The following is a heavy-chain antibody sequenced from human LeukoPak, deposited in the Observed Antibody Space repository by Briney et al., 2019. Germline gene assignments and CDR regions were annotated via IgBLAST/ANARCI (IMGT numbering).Heavy chain of an antibody. V-gene: IGHV3-30*02. J-gene: IGHJ5*02. Sequence: GSLRLSCGASGFTFSSYGMHWVRQAPGKGLEWVAFIRYDGSNKYYADSVKGRFTISRDNSKNTLYLQMNSLRAEDTAVYYCAKDTGPYHCSSTSCYHREYNWFDPWGQGTLVTVSS. D-gene: IGHD2-2*01. CDR2: IRYDGSNK. CDR1: GFTFSSYG. CDR3: AKDTGPYHCSSTSCYHREYNWFDP.